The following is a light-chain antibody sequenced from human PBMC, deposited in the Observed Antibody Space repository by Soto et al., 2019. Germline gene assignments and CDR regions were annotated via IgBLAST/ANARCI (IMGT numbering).Light chain of an antibody. CDR3: QTYDSSLSGYV. J-gene: IGLJ1*01. Sequence: QSALTQPPSVSGAPGQRVTISCTGSSSNIGARYDVHWYQQLPGTAPKLLISGNSNRPSGVPDRFSGSKSGTSASLAITGLQAEDEADYYCQTYDSSLSGYVFGTGTKVTAL. V-gene: IGLV1-40*01. CDR1: SSNIGARYD. CDR2: GNS.